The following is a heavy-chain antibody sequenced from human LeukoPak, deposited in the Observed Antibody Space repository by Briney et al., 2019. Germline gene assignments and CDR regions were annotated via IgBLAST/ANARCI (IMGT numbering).Heavy chain of an antibody. D-gene: IGHD4-17*01. Sequence: PGGSLRLSCAASGFSFNSHALSWVRQAPGKGLEWVSSISDGGTSTYYADSGKGRFTVSRDNSKNTLYLQMNSLRVEDTGIYYCAKLIGDYGGNSGYWGQGTVVTVSS. CDR3: AKLIGDYGGNSGY. CDR1: GFSFNSHA. V-gene: IGHV3-23*01. J-gene: IGHJ4*02. CDR2: ISDGGTST.